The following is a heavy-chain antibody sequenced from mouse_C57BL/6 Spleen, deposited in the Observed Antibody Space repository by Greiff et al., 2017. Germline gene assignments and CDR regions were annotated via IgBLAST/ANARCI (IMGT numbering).Heavy chain of an antibody. D-gene: IGHD1-1*01. CDR1: GYSFTGYF. CDR2: INPYNGDT. CDR3: AYYYGSSPYWYLDV. J-gene: IGHJ1*03. Sequence: VQLQQSGPELVKPGDSVKISCKASGYSFTGYFMNWVMQSHGKSLEWIGRINPYNGDTFYNQKFKGKATLTVDKSSSTAHMELRSLTSEDSAVYYCAYYYGSSPYWYLDVWGTGTTVTVSS. V-gene: IGHV1-20*01.